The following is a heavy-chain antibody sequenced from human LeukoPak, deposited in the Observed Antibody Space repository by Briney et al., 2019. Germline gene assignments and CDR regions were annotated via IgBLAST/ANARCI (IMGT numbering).Heavy chain of an antibody. Sequence: VASVKVSCKASGGTFSSYAISWVRLAPGQGLEWMGIINPSGGSTSYAQKFQGRVTMTRDTSTSTVYMELSSLRSEDTAVYYCARAPDIVVVPAAINWFDPWGQGTLVTVSS. V-gene: IGHV1-46*01. J-gene: IGHJ5*02. CDR3: ARAPDIVVVPAAINWFDP. CDR1: GGTFSSYA. CDR2: INPSGGST. D-gene: IGHD2-2*01.